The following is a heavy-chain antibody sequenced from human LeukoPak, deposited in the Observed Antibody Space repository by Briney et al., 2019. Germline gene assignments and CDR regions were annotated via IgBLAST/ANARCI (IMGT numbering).Heavy chain of an antibody. CDR3: ARGRTKPTVTTFDY. CDR1: GGTFSSYA. D-gene: IGHD4-17*01. Sequence: EASVKVSCKASGGTFSSYAISWVRQAPGQGLEWMGGIIPIFGTANYAQKFQGRVTITADESTSTAYMKLSSLRSEDTAVYYCARGRTKPTVTTFDYWGQGTLVTVSS. CDR2: IIPIFGTA. V-gene: IGHV1-69*13. J-gene: IGHJ4*02.